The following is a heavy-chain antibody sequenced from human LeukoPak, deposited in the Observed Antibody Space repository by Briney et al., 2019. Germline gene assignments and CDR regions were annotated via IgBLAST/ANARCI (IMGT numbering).Heavy chain of an antibody. CDR1: GFTFSTYA. CDR2: ISSGGNT. D-gene: IGHD6-19*01. V-gene: IGHV3-23*01. J-gene: IGHJ4*02. CDR3: TKDRRQWVVPYFDS. Sequence: GGSLRLSCAASGFTFSTYASSSVRHTPGKGLEWVSGISSGGNTQYTDSVKGRFTVSRDNSKNTLHLQMDSLRAEDTAIYYCTKDRRQWVVPYFDSWGPGTVVTVSS.